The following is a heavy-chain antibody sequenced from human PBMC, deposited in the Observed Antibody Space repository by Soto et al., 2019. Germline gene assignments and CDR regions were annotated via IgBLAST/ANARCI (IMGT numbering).Heavy chain of an antibody. CDR3: AKVPLRASYFDY. CDR2: VSAGGDNT. D-gene: IGHD4-17*01. CDR1: GFTFANYA. V-gene: IGHV3-23*01. J-gene: IGHJ4*02. Sequence: PGGSLRLSCTASGFTFANYAMHWVRQAPGKGLEWVSRVSAGGDNTDYADAVKGRFTISRDNSKNTLFLQMTSLRAEDTALYYCAKVPLRASYFDYWGPGTMVTVSS.